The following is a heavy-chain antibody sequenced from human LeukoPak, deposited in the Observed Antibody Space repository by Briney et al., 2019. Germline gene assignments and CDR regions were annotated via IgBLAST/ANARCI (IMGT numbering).Heavy chain of an antibody. D-gene: IGHD6-6*01. CDR2: FRDDGSNK. Sequence: GGSLRLSCAAAGITFRSYGMHWVRQGPGKGLEGVAVFRDDGSNKYYADSVKGRFTISKDNSKNTLYLQINSPRAEDTGVYYCATARGSSSRSGPDYFDYWGQGTLVTVSS. CDR1: GITFRSYG. V-gene: IGHV3-33*08. J-gene: IGHJ4*02. CDR3: ATARGSSSRSGPDYFDY.